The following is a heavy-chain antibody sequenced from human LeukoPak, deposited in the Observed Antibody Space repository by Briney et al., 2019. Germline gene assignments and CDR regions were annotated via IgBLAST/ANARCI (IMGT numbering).Heavy chain of an antibody. CDR3: ARRGYCSSTSCYEYWFDP. CDR1: GGSISSSSYY. CDR2: IYYSGST. Sequence: PSETLSLTCTVSGGSISSSSYYWGWIRQPPGKGLEWIGIIYYSGSTYYNPSLKSRLTISVETSKNQFSLKLSSVTATDTAVYYCARRGYCSSTSCYEYWFDPWGQGTLVTVSS. V-gene: IGHV4-39*01. D-gene: IGHD2-2*01. J-gene: IGHJ5*02.